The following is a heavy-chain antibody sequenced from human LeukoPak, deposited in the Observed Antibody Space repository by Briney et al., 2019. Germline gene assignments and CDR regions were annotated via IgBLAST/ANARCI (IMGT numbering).Heavy chain of an antibody. CDR1: GGSISSSSYY. Sequence: SETLSLTCTVSGGSISSSSYYWGWIRQPPGKGLEWIGSIYYSGSTYYNPSLKSRVTISVDTSKNQFSLKLSSVTAADTAVYYCAGVYSDTVDYWGQGTLVTVSS. V-gene: IGHV4-39*01. CDR2: IYYSGST. D-gene: IGHD5-18*01. J-gene: IGHJ4*02. CDR3: AGVYSDTVDY.